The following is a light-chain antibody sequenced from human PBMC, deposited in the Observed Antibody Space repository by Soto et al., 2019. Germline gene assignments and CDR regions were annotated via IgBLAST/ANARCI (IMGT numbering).Light chain of an antibody. CDR3: MQSLQSPRT. Sequence: DVVMTQSPLSLPVPPGEPASISCRSSQPLLHSNGFNYLDWYLQRPGQSPQLLIFLGSTRASGVPDRFNGSGSCTDFTLKISRVEAEDVGVYYCMQSLQSPRTFGQGTKLEIK. V-gene: IGKV2-28*01. CDR2: LGS. CDR1: QPLLHSNGFNY. J-gene: IGKJ2*02.